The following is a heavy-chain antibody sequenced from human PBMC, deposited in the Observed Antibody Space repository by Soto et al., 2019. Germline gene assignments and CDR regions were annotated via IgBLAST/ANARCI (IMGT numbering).Heavy chain of an antibody. CDR2: IIPILGIA. CDR1: GGTFSSYT. D-gene: IGHD3-22*01. Sequence: ASVKVSCKASGGTFSSYTISWVRQAPGQGLEWMGRIIPILGIANYAQKFQGRVTITADKSTSTAYMELSSLRSEDTAVYYCARGDDSSGYYYPVSYYYYYGMDVWGQGTTVTVSS. V-gene: IGHV1-69*02. J-gene: IGHJ6*02. CDR3: ARGDDSSGYYYPVSYYYYYGMDV.